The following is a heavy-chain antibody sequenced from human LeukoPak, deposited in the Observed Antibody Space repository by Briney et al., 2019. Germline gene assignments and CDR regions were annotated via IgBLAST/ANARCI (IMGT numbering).Heavy chain of an antibody. Sequence: SETLSLTCAVSGGSISSFYWSWIRQPPGKGLECIGYIYYTGTTNYNPSLKSRVTISVDTSKNQFSLNLSSVTAADTAVYSCARVKGDLGYYFDYWGQGTLVIVSS. V-gene: IGHV4-59*01. CDR1: GGSISSFY. D-gene: IGHD2-21*01. CDR2: IYYTGTT. CDR3: ARVKGDLGYYFDY. J-gene: IGHJ4*02.